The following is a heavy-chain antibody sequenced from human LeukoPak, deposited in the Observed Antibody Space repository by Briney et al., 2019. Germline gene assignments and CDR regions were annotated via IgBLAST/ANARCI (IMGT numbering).Heavy chain of an antibody. Sequence: SETLSLTCSVSGGSISSGRSYWSWIRQPAGKGLEWIGLIYTSGSTNYNPSLKSRVTISVDTSKNQFSLKLSSVTAPDTAVYYCATGGNFDWGAFDIWGQGTLVTVSS. CDR1: GGSISSGRSY. CDR2: IYTSGST. V-gene: IGHV4-61*02. D-gene: IGHD3-9*01. J-gene: IGHJ3*02. CDR3: ATGGNFDWGAFDI.